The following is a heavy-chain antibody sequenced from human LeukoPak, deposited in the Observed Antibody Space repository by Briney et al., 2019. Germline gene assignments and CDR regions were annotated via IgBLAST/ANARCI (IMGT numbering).Heavy chain of an antibody. D-gene: IGHD6-6*01. CDR1: GFTFDDYG. CDR2: INWNGGST. CDR3: ARAEYSSSSEDY. J-gene: IGHJ4*02. Sequence: PGGSLRLSCAASGFTFDDYGMSWVRQAPGKGLEWVSGINWNGGSTGYADSVKGRFTISRDNAKNSLYLQMNSLRAEDTAVYYCARAEYSSSSEDYWGQGTLVTVSS. V-gene: IGHV3-20*04.